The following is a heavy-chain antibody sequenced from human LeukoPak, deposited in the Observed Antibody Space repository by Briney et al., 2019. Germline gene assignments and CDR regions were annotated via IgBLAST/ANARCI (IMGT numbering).Heavy chain of an antibody. CDR1: GFTFSSYA. CDR3: ARGLRLRLYYFDY. J-gene: IGHJ4*02. V-gene: IGHV3-30*04. CDR2: ISYDGSNK. Sequence: GGSLRLSCAASGFTFSSYAMHWVRQAPGKGLEWVAVISYDGSNKYYADSVKGRFTISRDNSKNTLYLQMNSLRAEDTAVYYCARGLRLRLYYFDYWGQGTLVTVSS. D-gene: IGHD5-12*01.